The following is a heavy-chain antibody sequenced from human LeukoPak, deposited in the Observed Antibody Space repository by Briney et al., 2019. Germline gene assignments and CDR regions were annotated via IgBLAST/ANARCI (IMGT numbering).Heavy chain of an antibody. D-gene: IGHD1-26*01. CDR2: MNPNSGNT. J-gene: IGHJ4*02. CDR3: ARRVGAKGRFDY. V-gene: IGHV1-8*01. Sequence: ASVKVPCKASGYTFTSYDINWVRQATGQGLEWMGWMNPNSGNTGYAQKFQGRVTMTRNTSISTAYMELSSLRSEDTAVYYCARRVGAKGRFDYWGQGTLVTVSS. CDR1: GYTFTSYD.